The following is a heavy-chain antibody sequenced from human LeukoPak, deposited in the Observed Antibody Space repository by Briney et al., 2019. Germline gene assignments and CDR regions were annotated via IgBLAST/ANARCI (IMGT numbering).Heavy chain of an antibody. CDR1: SGSISSSSFY. D-gene: IGHD6-13*01. CDR3: ARQWQQLPNFNY. CDR2: IYSSGRT. V-gene: IGHV4-39*01. Sequence: SETLSLTCTVSSGSISSSSFYWAWIRQPPGKGLEWIGSIYSSGRTYYNPSLKSRVTISVDTSKNQFSLNLNSVTAADTAVYYCARQWQQLPNFNYWGQGTLVAVSS. J-gene: IGHJ4*02.